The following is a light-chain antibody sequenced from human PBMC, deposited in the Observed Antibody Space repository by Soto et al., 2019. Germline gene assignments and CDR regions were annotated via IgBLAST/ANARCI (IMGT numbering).Light chain of an antibody. J-gene: IGLJ1*01. CDR1: SSNIGSNT. V-gene: IGLV1-44*01. Sequence: QSVLTQPPSASGTPGQRFTISCSGSSSNIGSNTVNWYQQLPGTAPKLLIYNNNQRPSGVPDRFSGSKSGTSASLAISGLQSEDEADYYCAAWDDSLNGLVFATGTKLTVL. CDR3: AAWDDSLNGLV. CDR2: NNN.